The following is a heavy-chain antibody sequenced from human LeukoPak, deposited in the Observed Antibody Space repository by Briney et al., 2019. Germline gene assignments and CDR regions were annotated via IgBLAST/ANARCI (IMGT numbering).Heavy chain of an antibody. J-gene: IGHJ4*02. CDR1: GFTVSSNY. CDR3: ARWDSSGYHKYYFDC. Sequence: PGGSLRLSCAASGFTVSSNYMNWVRQAPGQGLEWISIIYSGGSTYQTDSGRGRFTISRDNSKNSLYLQMNSLTAEDTAVYYCARWDSSGYHKYYFDCWGQGTLVTVSS. V-gene: IGHV3-53*01. CDR2: IYSGGST. D-gene: IGHD3-22*01.